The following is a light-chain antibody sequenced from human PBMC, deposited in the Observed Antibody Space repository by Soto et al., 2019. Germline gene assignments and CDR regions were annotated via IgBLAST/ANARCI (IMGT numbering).Light chain of an antibody. CDR1: SSDVGGYNY. J-gene: IGLJ2*01. Sequence: QSALTQPASVSGSPGQSITNSCTGTSSDVGGYNYVSWYQQHPGKAPKLMIYEVSNRPSEVSNRFSGSKSGNTASLTISGLQAEDEADYYCSSYTSSSTVVFGGWTKLTV. CDR2: EVS. CDR3: SSYTSSSTVV. V-gene: IGLV2-14*01.